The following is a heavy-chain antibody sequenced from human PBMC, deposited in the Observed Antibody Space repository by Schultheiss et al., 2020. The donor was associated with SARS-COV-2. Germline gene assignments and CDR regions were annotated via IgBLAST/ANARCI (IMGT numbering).Heavy chain of an antibody. D-gene: IGHD2-15*01. V-gene: IGHV4-30-4*01. CDR2: IYYSGST. Sequence: SQTLSLTCTVSGGSISSGNYYWSWIRQAPGKGLEWIGNIYYSGSTYYSPSLKSRLTMSLDSSKNQFSLRLISVTAADTAVYYCARGAGRQVLLEYHYYGMGVWGQGTTVTVSS. J-gene: IGHJ6*02. CDR1: GGSISSGNYY. CDR3: ARGAGRQVLLEYHYYGMGV.